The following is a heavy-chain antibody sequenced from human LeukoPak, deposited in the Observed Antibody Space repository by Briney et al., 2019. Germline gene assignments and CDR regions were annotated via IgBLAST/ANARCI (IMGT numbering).Heavy chain of an antibody. CDR1: GFSLSTSGVA. D-gene: IGHD5-18*01. CDR2: IYWDDDK. Sequence: SGPTLVKPTQTLTLTYTVSGFSLSTSGVAGSWIRQPPGKALEWLALIYWDDDKLYNPSLKTRLTNATDTSKNQMVLTITNIQPVDTATYYCAHRKVGSSQLFDYWGQGTLVTVSS. CDR3: AHRKVGSSQLFDY. J-gene: IGHJ4*02. V-gene: IGHV2-5*02.